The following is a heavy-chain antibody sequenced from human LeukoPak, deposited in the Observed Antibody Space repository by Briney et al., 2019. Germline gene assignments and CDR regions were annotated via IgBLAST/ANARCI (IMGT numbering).Heavy chain of an antibody. J-gene: IGHJ2*01. CDR1: GYTFNGYY. CDR2: INPNSGGT. D-gene: IGHD3-22*01. CDR3: ARDKAHYYASNSYSIKPYRYFEL. V-gene: IGHV1-2*06. Sequence: ASVKVSCKASGYTFNGYYVHWVRQAPGQGREGMGRINPNSGGTDFAQKFQGRVTMTRDTSISTDYMELSRLKSDDTAVYYCARDKAHYYASNSYSIKPYRYFELWGRGTLVTVSS.